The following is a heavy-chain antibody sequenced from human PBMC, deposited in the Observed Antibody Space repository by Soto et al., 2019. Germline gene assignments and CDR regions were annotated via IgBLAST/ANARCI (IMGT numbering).Heavy chain of an antibody. V-gene: IGHV5-51*01. D-gene: IGHD3-22*01. J-gene: IGHJ4*02. Sequence: PGESLKISCKGSGYNFNTYWIAWVRQMPGKGLEWMGIIDPGDSETRYSPSFQGQVTISADKSINTAYLQWSSLRASDTAIYYCASQLTAADDIDYWGQGNLVTVSS. CDR3: ASQLTAADDIDY. CDR1: GYNFNTYW. CDR2: IDPGDSET.